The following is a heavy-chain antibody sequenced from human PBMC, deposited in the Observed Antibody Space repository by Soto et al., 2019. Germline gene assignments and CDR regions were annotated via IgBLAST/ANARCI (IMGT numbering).Heavy chain of an antibody. J-gene: IGHJ6*02. CDR3: ARDLGTGSDSSGYSDYYYYYGMDV. CDR2: ILYDGSNK. D-gene: IGHD3-22*01. CDR1: GFTFSSYA. Sequence: GGSLRLSCAASGFTFSSYAMHWVRQAPGKGLEWVAVILYDGSNKYYADSVKGRFTISRDNSKNTLYLQMNSLRAEDTAVYYCARDLGTGSDSSGYSDYYYYYGMDVWGQGTTVTVSS. V-gene: IGHV3-30-3*01.